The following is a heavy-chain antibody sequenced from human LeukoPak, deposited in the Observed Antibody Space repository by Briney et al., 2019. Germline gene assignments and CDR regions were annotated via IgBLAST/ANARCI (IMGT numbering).Heavy chain of an antibody. CDR1: GYTFTNYG. D-gene: IGHD6-13*01. CDR3: ARDVAFYGSTWHNWFDP. J-gene: IGHJ5*02. V-gene: IGHV1-18*01. Sequence: GASVKVSCKASGYTFTNYGISWVRQAPGQGLEWMGRISAYNGNTNYAQNLQGRVTMTTDASTNTAYMELRSLGSDDTAFYYCARDVAFYGSTWHNWFDPWGQGTLVTVSS. CDR2: ISAYNGNT.